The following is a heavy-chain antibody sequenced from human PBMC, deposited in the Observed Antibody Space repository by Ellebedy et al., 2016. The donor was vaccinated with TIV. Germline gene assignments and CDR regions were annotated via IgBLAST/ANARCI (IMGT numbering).Heavy chain of an antibody. CDR2: INHSGST. Sequence: SETLSLXXAVYGGSFSGYYWSWIRQPPGKGLEWIGEINHSGSTNYNPSLKSRVTISVDTSKNQFSVKLSSVTAADTAVYYCARGARYYYYMDVWGKGTTVTVS. CDR3: ARGARYYYYMDV. J-gene: IGHJ6*03. CDR1: GGSFSGYY. V-gene: IGHV4-34*01.